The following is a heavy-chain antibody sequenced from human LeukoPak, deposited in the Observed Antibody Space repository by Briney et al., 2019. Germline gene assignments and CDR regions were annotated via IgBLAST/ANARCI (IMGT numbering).Heavy chain of an antibody. D-gene: IGHD3-10*01. CDR3: ARQGYYGSGSYLADY. Sequence: KTGGSLRLSCKVSGYMLNTYWIGWVRQMPGKGLEWLGVIYPGDSNTRYSPSFQGQVTFSVDKSISTVYLQWSSLKASDTAIFYCARQGYYGSGSYLADYWGQGTPVTVSS. CDR1: GYMLNTYW. CDR2: IYPGDSNT. J-gene: IGHJ4*02. V-gene: IGHV5-51*01.